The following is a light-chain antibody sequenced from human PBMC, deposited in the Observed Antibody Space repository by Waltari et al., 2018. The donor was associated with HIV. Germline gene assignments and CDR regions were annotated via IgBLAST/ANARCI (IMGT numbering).Light chain of an antibody. CDR3: CSYAGSYDFDVV. Sequence: QSALTQPRSVSGSLGQSVTISCTVISSDVGGYNYSSWYQQHPVNAPKLLIFDVTKRPSGVPDRFSGSKSGDTASLTISGLQSEDEADYYCCSYAGSYDFDVVFGGGTNLTVL. CDR1: SSDVGGYNY. V-gene: IGLV2-11*01. J-gene: IGLJ2*01. CDR2: DVT.